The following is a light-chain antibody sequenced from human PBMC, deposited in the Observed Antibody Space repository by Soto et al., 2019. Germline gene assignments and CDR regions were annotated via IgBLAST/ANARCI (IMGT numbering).Light chain of an antibody. Sequence: QSALTQPPSASGSPGQSVTISCTGTSSDVGGNNYVSWYQQHPGKAPKLMIYEVSKRPSGVPDRFSGSKSGNTASLSVSGLQTEDEADYYCSSYAGTDNPYVFGTGTKVTVL. V-gene: IGLV2-8*01. J-gene: IGLJ1*01. CDR2: EVS. CDR3: SSYAGTDNPYV. CDR1: SSDVGGNNY.